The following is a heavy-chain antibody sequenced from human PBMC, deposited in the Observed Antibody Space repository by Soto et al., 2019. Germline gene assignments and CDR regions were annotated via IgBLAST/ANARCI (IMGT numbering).Heavy chain of an antibody. J-gene: IGHJ6*01. CDR1: GGTFSSYT. CDR2: IIPILGIA. CDR3: AGDLVVAVTSPLYTVPSMGV. Sequence: SVKVSCKASGGTFSSYTISWVRQAPGQGLEWMGRIIPILGIANYAQKFQGRVTITADKSTSTAYMELSSLRSEDTAVYYCAGDLVVAVTSPLYTVPSMGVWGKGTPVTVSS. D-gene: IGHD2-15*01. V-gene: IGHV1-69*04.